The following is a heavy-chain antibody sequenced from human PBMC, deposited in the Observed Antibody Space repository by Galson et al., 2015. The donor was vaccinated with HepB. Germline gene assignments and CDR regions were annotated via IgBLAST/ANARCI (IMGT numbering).Heavy chain of an antibody. Sequence: SLRLSCAASRFTFISYSINWVPQAPGKGQEWVSYISHSSRTIYYADSVKGRFTISRDNAKNSLYLQMNSLRAEDTAVYYCARGRWGLLSDFDYWGQGTLVTVSS. D-gene: IGHD1-26*01. J-gene: IGHJ4*02. CDR2: ISHSSRTI. CDR3: ARGRWGLLSDFDY. CDR1: RFTFISYS. V-gene: IGHV3-48*04.